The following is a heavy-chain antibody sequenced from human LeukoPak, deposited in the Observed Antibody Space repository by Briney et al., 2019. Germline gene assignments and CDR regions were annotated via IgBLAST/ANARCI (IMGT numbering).Heavy chain of an antibody. CDR3: AKNDGYAIFGVSDY. CDR1: GFTFSSYA. Sequence: SGGSLRLSCAASGFTFSSYAMSWVRQAPGKGLEWVSAISGSGGSTYYADSVKGRFTISRDNSENTLYLQMNSLRAEDTAVYYCAKNDGYAIFGVSDYWGQGTLVTVSS. V-gene: IGHV3-23*01. D-gene: IGHD3-3*01. CDR2: ISGSGGST. J-gene: IGHJ4*02.